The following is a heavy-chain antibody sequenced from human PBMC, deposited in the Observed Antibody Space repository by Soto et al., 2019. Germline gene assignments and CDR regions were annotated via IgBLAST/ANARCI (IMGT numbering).Heavy chain of an antibody. CDR1: GGTFSSYA. CDR3: ASSGGYSSGWHWYFDL. D-gene: IGHD6-19*01. Sequence: QVQLVQSGAEVKKPGSSVKVSCKASGGTFSSYAISWVRQAPGQGLEWMGGIIPIFGTANYAQKFQGRVTITADESTSTAYMELSSPRSEDTAVYYCASSGGYSSGWHWYFDLWGRGTLVTVSS. V-gene: IGHV1-69*01. J-gene: IGHJ2*01. CDR2: IIPIFGTA.